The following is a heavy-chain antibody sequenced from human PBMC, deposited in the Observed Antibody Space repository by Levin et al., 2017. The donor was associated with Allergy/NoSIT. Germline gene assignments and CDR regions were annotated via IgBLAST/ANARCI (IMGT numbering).Heavy chain of an antibody. Sequence: SETLSLTCAVYGGSFSGYYWSWIRQPPGKGLEWIGEINHSGSTNYNPSLKSRVTISVDTSKNQFSLKLSSVTAADTAVYYCARGRGPRGYCSGGSCLNWFDPWGQGTLVTVSS. CDR2: INHSGST. CDR1: GGSFSGYY. D-gene: IGHD2-15*01. J-gene: IGHJ5*02. CDR3: ARGRGPRGYCSGGSCLNWFDP. V-gene: IGHV4-34*01.